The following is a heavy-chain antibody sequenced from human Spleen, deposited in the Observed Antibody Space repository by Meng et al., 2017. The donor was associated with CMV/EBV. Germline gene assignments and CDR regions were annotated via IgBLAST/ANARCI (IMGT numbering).Heavy chain of an antibody. CDR2: INSDGSST. CDR3: ARGGLSYYDSSGLPYWYFDL. J-gene: IGHJ2*01. V-gene: IGHV3-74*01. D-gene: IGHD3-22*01. CDR1: GFTFGSHS. Sequence: GESLKISCAASGFTFGSHSMNWVRQAPGKGLVWVSRINSDGSSTSYADSVKGRFTISRDNAKNTLYLQMNSLRAEDTAVYYCARGGLSYYDSSGLPYWYFDLWGRGTLVTVSS.